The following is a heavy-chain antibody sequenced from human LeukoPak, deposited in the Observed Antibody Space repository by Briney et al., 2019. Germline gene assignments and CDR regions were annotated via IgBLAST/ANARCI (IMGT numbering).Heavy chain of an antibody. CDR2: VYYAGST. J-gene: IGHJ5*02. V-gene: IGHV4-34*01. CDR3: ASLLNGGVAHWFAP. CDR1: GGSFSGYY. Sequence: SETLSLTCAVYGGSFSGYYWSWIRQPPGKGLEWIGNVYYAGSTYYNPSLKSRITISVDTSTSQFSLKLSSVTAADTAVYYCASLLNGGVAHWFAPWGQGTLVTVSS. D-gene: IGHD7-27*01.